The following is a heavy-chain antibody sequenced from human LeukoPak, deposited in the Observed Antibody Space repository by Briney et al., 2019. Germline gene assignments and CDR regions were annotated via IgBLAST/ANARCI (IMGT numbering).Heavy chain of an antibody. J-gene: IGHJ6*03. V-gene: IGHV1-2*02. CDR1: VSTFSDYY. CDR2: INTKSVGA. CDR3: ARSGGSGWSYYPSITYYYYYMDV. Sequence: APVKLSCTASVSTFSDYYMHCVRQAPGQRLEWMGWINTKSVGAQYAQSFQGRVIMTRDTSISTAYMEFNRLRSDDTAVYYCARSGGSGWSYYPSITYYYYYMDVWGKGTTVTISS. D-gene: IGHD6-19*01.